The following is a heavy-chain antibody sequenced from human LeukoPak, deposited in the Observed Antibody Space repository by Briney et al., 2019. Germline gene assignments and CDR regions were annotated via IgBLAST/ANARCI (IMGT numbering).Heavy chain of an antibody. CDR1: RFTFGSYW. Sequence: GGSLRLSCAASRFTFGSYWMHWVRQAPGKGLVWVSRINTDGSSTTYADSVKGRFTISRDNAKNTLYLQMNSLRAEDTAVYYCARDISHNGLDVWGQGTTVTVS. CDR2: INTDGSST. J-gene: IGHJ6*02. V-gene: IGHV3-74*01. CDR3: ARDISHNGLDV.